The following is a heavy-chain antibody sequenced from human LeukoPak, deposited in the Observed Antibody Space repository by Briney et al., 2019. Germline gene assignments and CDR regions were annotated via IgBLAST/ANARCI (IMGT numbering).Heavy chain of an antibody. CDR2: IWYDGSNK. Sequence: GRSLRLSCAASGFTFSSYGMRWFRQAPGKGLEWVAVIWYDGSNKYYADSVKGRFTISRDNSKNTLYLQMNSLRAEDTAVYYCAKDLYYDSSGPFDYWGQGTLVTVSS. CDR3: AKDLYYDSSGPFDY. CDR1: GFTFSSYG. D-gene: IGHD3-22*01. J-gene: IGHJ4*02. V-gene: IGHV3-33*06.